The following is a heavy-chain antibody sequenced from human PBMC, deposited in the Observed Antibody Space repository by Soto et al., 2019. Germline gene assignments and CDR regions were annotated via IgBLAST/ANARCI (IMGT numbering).Heavy chain of an antibody. CDR2: ISDSGGST. J-gene: IGHJ4*02. CDR3: AKGGAHYYGSGG. Sequence: EVQLLESGGGLVQPGGSLRLSCAASGFTYSTYAMSWVRQAPGKGLEWVSAISDSGGSTYYADSVKGRFTISRDNSNNTLYLQMNSLRAEDTAVYYCAKGGAHYYGSGGWGQGTLVTVSS. CDR1: GFTYSTYA. V-gene: IGHV3-23*01. D-gene: IGHD3-10*01.